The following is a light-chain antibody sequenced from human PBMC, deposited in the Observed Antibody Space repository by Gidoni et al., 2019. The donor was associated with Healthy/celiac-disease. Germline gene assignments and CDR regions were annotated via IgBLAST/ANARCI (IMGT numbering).Light chain of an antibody. CDR3: QSYDSSLSGSYVV. CDR1: SSNIGAGYD. V-gene: IGLV1-40*01. CDR2: GNR. J-gene: IGLJ2*01. Sequence: QSVLTQPPSLSGAPGQSVPLSCTGSSSNIGAGYDVHWYQQLPGTAPKLLIYGNRNRPSGVPDRFSGSKSGTSASLAITGLQAEDEADYYCQSYDSSLSGSYVVFGGGTKLTVL.